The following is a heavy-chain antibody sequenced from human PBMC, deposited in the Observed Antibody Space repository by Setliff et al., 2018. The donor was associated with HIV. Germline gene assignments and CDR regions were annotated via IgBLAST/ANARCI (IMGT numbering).Heavy chain of an antibody. J-gene: IGHJ5*02. Sequence: SETLSLTCAVSGGSISSSNWWSWVRQPPGKGLEWIGEIYYSGSTYYNPSLKSRVTMSVDTSKHQFSLKLSSVTAADTAVYYCARVGRYSASYGNWFDPWGQGTLVTV. CDR2: IYYSGST. CDR3: ARVGRYSASYGNWFDP. CDR1: GGSISSSNW. D-gene: IGHD6-6*01. V-gene: IGHV4-4*02.